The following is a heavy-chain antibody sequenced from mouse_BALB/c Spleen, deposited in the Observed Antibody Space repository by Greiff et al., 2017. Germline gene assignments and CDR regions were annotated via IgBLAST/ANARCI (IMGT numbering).Heavy chain of an antibody. Sequence: QVQLQQSGAELVKPGASVKLSCKTSGYTFTSYWIQWVKQRPGQGLGWIGEIFPGTGTTYSNEKFKGKATLTIDTSSSTAYMQLSSLTSEDSAVYFCARRGPRAWFAYWGQGTLVTVSA. V-gene: IGHV1S132*01. J-gene: IGHJ3*01. CDR3: ARRGPRAWFAY. CDR1: GYTFTSYW. CDR2: IFPGTGTT.